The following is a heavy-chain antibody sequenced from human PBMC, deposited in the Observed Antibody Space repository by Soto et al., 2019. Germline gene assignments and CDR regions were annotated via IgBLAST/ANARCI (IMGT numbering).Heavy chain of an antibody. CDR2: ISAYNGNT. CDR3: ARDLRQWLDLDAFDI. Sequence: QVQLVQSGAEVKKPGASVKVSCKASGYTFTSYGISWVRQAPGQGIEWMGWISAYNGNTNYAQKIQGRVTMTTDTSTRTAYMELRSLRSDDTAVYYCARDLRQWLDLDAFDIWGQGTMVTVSS. V-gene: IGHV1-18*01. D-gene: IGHD6-19*01. CDR1: GYTFTSYG. J-gene: IGHJ3*02.